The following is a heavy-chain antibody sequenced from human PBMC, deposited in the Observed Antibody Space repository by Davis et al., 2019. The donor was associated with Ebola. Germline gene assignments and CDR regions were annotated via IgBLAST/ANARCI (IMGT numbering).Heavy chain of an antibody. Sequence: PGGSLRLSCAASGFTFSSYGMHWVRQAPGKGLEWVAFIRYDGSNKYYADSVKGRFTISRDNSKNTLYLQMNSLRAEDTAVYYCAKDPVQPLGYYYYYGMDVWGQGTTVTVSS. D-gene: IGHD1-26*01. CDR1: GFTFSSYG. V-gene: IGHV3-30*02. CDR3: AKDPVQPLGYYYYYGMDV. CDR2: IRYDGSNK. J-gene: IGHJ6*02.